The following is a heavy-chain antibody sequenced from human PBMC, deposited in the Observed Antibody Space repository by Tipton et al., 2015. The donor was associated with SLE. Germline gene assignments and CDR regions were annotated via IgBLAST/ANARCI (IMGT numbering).Heavy chain of an antibody. CDR2: INHSGST. J-gene: IGHJ4*02. CDR3: ASRGGGGSHFDY. D-gene: IGHD3-16*01. V-gene: IGHV4-34*01. Sequence: TLSLTCAVYAGSFSDYYWSWIRQPPGKGLEWIGEINHSGSTNYNTSLKSRVTISLGTSKNQLSLKLTSVTAADTAVYFCASRGGGGSHFDYWGQGTLVSVSS. CDR1: AGSFSDYY.